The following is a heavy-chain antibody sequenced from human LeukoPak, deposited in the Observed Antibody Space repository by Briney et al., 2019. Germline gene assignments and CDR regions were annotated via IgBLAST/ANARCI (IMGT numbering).Heavy chain of an antibody. CDR3: ATTTTVVTSDHAFDI. D-gene: IGHD4-23*01. J-gene: IGHJ3*02. V-gene: IGHV4-31*03. CDR1: GGSISSGGYY. CDR2: IYYSGST. Sequence: SETLSLTCTVSGGSISSGGYYWSWIRQHPGKGLEWIGYIYYSGSTYYNPSPKSRVTISVDTSKNQFSLKLSSVTAADTAVYYCATTTTVVTSDHAFDIWGQGTMVTVSS.